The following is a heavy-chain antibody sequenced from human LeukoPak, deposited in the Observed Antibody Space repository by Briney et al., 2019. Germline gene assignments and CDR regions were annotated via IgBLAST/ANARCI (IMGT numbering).Heavy chain of an antibody. J-gene: IGHJ4*02. CDR3: AKEIPEAALDY. V-gene: IGHV3-30*18. D-gene: IGHD6-25*01. Sequence: PGGSLRLSCAASGFTFSSYGMHWVRQAPGKGLEWVAVMSYDGSNKYYADSVKGRFTISRDNSKNTLYLQMNSLRAEDTAVYYCAKEIPEAALDYWGQGTLVTVSS. CDR2: MSYDGSNK. CDR1: GFTFSSYG.